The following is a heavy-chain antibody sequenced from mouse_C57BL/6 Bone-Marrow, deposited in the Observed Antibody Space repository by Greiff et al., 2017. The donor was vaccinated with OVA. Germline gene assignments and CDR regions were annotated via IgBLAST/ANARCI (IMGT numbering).Heavy chain of an antibody. J-gene: IGHJ3*01. CDR3: TTSDGSSFAY. Sequence: EVQLQQSGAELVRPGASVKLSCTASGFNIKDDYMHWVKQRPEQGLEWIGWIDPENGDTEYASKFQGKATITADTSSNTAYLQLSSLKSEDTAVYYCTTSDGSSFAYWGQGTLVTVSA. V-gene: IGHV14-4*01. D-gene: IGHD1-1*01. CDR1: GFNIKDDY. CDR2: IDPENGDT.